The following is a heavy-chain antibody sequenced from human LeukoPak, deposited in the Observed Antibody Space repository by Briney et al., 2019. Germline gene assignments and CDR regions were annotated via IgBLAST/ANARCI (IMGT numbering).Heavy chain of an antibody. D-gene: IGHD3-10*01. V-gene: IGHV3-7*03. Sequence: GGSLRLSCVAYAFIFSDYWMSWARQAPGKGLEWVANIKQGGREERYVGSVKGRFTISRDDAKSTLYLQMDSLSGDDTAVYYCARDNGGWFDSWGRGTLVTVSS. J-gene: IGHJ5*01. CDR1: AFIFSDYW. CDR2: IKQGGREE. CDR3: ARDNGGWFDS.